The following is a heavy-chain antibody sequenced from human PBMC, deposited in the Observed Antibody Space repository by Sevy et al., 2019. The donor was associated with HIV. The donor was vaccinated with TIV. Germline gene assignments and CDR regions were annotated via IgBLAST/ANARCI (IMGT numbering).Heavy chain of an antibody. CDR1: GFTFSSYA. CDR3: AGGRYDSSGSFDAFDI. D-gene: IGHD3-22*01. Sequence: GGSLRLSCAASGFTFSSYALNWVRQAPGKGLEWVSTIYGSRGFTYYADYVKGRFTISRDNSKNTLYLQMNSLRTEDTAVYFCAGGRYDSSGSFDAFDIWGQGTMVTVSS. CDR2: IYGSRGFT. J-gene: IGHJ3*02. V-gene: IGHV3-23*01.